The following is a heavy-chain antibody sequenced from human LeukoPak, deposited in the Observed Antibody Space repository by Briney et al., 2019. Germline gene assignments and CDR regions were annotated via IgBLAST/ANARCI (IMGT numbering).Heavy chain of an antibody. CDR2: ISAYNGNT. V-gene: IGHV1-18*01. J-gene: IGHJ5*02. Sequence: ASVTVSCKASGYTFTSYGISWVRQAPGQGLEWMGWISAYNGNTNYAQKLQGRVTMTTDTSTSTAYMELRSLRSDDTAVYYCARVGWSSTRALNWFGPWGQGTLVTVSS. CDR3: ARVGWSSTRALNWFGP. CDR1: GYTFTSYG. D-gene: IGHD2-2*01.